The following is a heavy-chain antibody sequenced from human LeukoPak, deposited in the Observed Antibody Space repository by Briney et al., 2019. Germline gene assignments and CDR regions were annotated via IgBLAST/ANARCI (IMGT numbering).Heavy chain of an antibody. J-gene: IGHJ4*02. V-gene: IGHV3-48*03. Sequence: GGSLRLSCAASGFTFSSYETNWVRQAPGKGLEWVSYISSSGSDIYYAESVKGRFTISRDNAQNSLYLQMNSLRAEDTAVYFCARVGYSYGYFDYWGQGTLVTVSS. CDR1: GFTFSSYE. CDR3: ARVGYSYGYFDY. CDR2: ISSSGSDI. D-gene: IGHD5-18*01.